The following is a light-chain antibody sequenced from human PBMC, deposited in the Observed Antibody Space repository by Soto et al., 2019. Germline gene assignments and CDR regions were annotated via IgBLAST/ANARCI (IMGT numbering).Light chain of an antibody. Sequence: EIVLTQSPATLSLSPGERATLSCRASQSVSSYFDWYQQKPGQAPRLLIYDASNRATGIPARFSGSGSGTDFTLTISSLEPEDFAVYFCQQHSDWPLTFGGGTKVEIK. V-gene: IGKV3-11*01. CDR2: DAS. J-gene: IGKJ4*01. CDR1: QSVSSY. CDR3: QQHSDWPLT.